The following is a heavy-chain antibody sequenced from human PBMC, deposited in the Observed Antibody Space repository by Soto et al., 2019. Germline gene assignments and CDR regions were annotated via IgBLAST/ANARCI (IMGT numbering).Heavy chain of an antibody. D-gene: IGHD3-3*01. J-gene: IGHJ4*02. CDR1: GFTFSSYG. CDR2: IWYDGSNK. Sequence: GGSLRLSCAASGFTFSSYGMHWVRQAPGKGLEWVAVIWYDGSNKYYADSVKGRFTISRDNSKNTLYLQMNSLRAEDTAVYYCARDRGVYDFWSGYSDYWGQGTLVTVSS. V-gene: IGHV3-33*01. CDR3: ARDRGVYDFWSGYSDY.